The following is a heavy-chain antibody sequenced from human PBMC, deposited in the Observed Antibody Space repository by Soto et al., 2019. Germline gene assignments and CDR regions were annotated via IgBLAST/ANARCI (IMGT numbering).Heavy chain of an antibody. CDR1: GGTFNSYG. CDR2: IIPLYGTL. J-gene: IGHJ4*02. D-gene: IGHD3-10*01. V-gene: IGHV1-69*06. CDR3: ATVRVTRGVIPSNFGL. Sequence: GXSVEVSCRASGGTFNSYGISWVRQAPGQGLDWMGVIIPLYGTLNYAQKFEGRVSITADKSTSTAYMDLNSLRSDDTAVYYCATVRVTRGVIPSNFGLWGQRSMVTASS.